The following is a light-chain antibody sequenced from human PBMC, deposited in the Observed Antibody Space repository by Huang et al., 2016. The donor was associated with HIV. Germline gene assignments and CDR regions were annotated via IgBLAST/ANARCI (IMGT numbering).Light chain of an antibody. CDR1: QSVATN. V-gene: IGKV3-15*01. CDR2: GAS. CDR3: QQYHNWPYT. J-gene: IGKJ2*01. Sequence: EIIMTQSPATLSLSPGEGASLSCRANQSVATNLAWYLHRPVQIPRILIFGASTRASGLPGRFSGSGSGTQFTLTVSGLQSEDFAVYYCQQYHNWPYTFGQGTKLEI.